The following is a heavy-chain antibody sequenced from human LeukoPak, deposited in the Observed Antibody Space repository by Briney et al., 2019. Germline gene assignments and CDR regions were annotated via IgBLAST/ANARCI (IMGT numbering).Heavy chain of an antibody. Sequence: ASVKVSCKAAGYTFIRYGISWVRQAPGQGLEWMGWISAYNGNTKNVKKFQGRVTMTTDTSTSIAYMELRSLRSDDTAVYYCARGGQLLTSDFDYWGQGTLVTVSS. CDR1: GYTFIRYG. CDR3: ARGGQLLTSDFDY. V-gene: IGHV1-18*01. J-gene: IGHJ4*02. CDR2: ISAYNGNT. D-gene: IGHD4-23*01.